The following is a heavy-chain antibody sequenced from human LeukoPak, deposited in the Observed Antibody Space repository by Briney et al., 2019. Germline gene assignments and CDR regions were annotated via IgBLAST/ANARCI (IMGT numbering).Heavy chain of an antibody. CDR2: ISAYNGNT. V-gene: IGHV1-18*01. CDR3: ASTIVVGPWVYFDY. Sequence: ASVKVSCKASGYTFTSYGISWVRRAPGQGLEWMGWISAYNGNTNYAQKLQGRVTMTTDTSTSTAYMELRSLRSDDTAVYYCASTIVVGPWVYFDYWGQGTLVTVSS. CDR1: GYTFTSYG. J-gene: IGHJ4*02. D-gene: IGHD2-15*01.